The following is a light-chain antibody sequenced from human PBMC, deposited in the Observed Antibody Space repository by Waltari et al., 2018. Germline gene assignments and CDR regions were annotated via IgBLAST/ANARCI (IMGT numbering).Light chain of an antibody. CDR3: CSYAGTYTFVV. CDR1: ISDVGGYNF. J-gene: IGLJ2*01. CDR2: DVS. Sequence: QSALTQPRSVSGSPGPSVTISCTGPISDVGGYNFVSWYQQHPGKAPQLMIYDVSKRPSGVPARFSGSKSGNTASLTISGLQAEDEADYYCCSYAGTYTFVVFGGGTKLTVL. V-gene: IGLV2-11*01.